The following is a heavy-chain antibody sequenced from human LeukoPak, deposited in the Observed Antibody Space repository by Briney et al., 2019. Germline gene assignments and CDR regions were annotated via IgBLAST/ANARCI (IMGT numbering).Heavy chain of an antibody. J-gene: IGHJ5*02. D-gene: IGHD4-17*01. V-gene: IGHV4-4*07. CDR2: IYTSGST. CDR1: GGSFSGYY. Sequence: PSETLSLTCAVYGGSFSGYYWSWIRQPPGKGLEWIGRIYTSGSTNYNPSLKSRVTMSVDTSKNQFSLKLSSVTAADTAVYYCARESDYGDYGWFDPWGQGTLVTVSS. CDR3: ARESDYGDYGWFDP.